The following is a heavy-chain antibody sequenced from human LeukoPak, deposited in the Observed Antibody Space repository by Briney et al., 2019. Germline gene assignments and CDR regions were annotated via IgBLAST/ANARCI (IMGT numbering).Heavy chain of an antibody. CDR3: AKVAAMIIDH. Sequence: GGSLRLSCAASGFNFITAAMTWVRQAPGKGLEWVSLIGSSGGSTYYADSVKGRFTISRDNSKNTLYLQMNSLRAEDTAVYYCAKVAAMIIDHWGQGTLVSVSS. CDR2: IGSSGGST. CDR1: GFNFITAA. J-gene: IGHJ4*02. D-gene: IGHD3-22*01. V-gene: IGHV3-23*01.